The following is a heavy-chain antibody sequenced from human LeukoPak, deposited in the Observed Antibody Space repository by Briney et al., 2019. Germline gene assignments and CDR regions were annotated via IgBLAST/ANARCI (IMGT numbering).Heavy chain of an antibody. CDR3: ASRDYYDSSGYYYSFDY. Sequence: SVKVSCKASGGTFSSYAISWVRQAPGQGLEWMGGIIPIFGTANCAQKFQGRVTITADESTSTAYMELSSLRSEDTAVYYCASRDYYDSSGYYYSFDYWGQGTLVTVSS. CDR2: IIPIFGTA. J-gene: IGHJ4*02. D-gene: IGHD3-22*01. CDR1: GGTFSSYA. V-gene: IGHV1-69*01.